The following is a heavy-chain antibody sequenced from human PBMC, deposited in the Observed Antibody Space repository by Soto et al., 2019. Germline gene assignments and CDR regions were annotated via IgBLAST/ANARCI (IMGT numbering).Heavy chain of an antibody. V-gene: IGHV1-18*01. CDR1: GYTFTSYG. CDR2: ISAYNGNT. D-gene: IGHD6-19*01. CDR3: ARGYTSGWYGSLDAFDI. Sequence: QVQLVQSGAEVKKPGASVKVSCKASGYTFTSYGISLVRQAPGQGLEWMGWISAYNGNTNYAEKLQGRVTMTTDTSTSTAYKELRSLRSDDTAVYYCARGYTSGWYGSLDAFDIWGQGTMVTVSS. J-gene: IGHJ3*02.